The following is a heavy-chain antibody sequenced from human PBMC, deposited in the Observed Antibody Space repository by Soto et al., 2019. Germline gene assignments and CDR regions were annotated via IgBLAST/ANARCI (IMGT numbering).Heavy chain of an antibody. CDR3: AREHCSSTSFNGFDP. Sequence: GGSLRLFCAASGFTVSSNYKSWVRQAPGKGLEWVSVIYSGGSTYYADSVKGRFTISRDNSKNTLYLQMNSLRAEDTAVYYCAREHCSSTSFNGFDPWGQGTLVTVSS. CDR2: IYSGGST. V-gene: IGHV3-66*01. CDR1: GFTVSSNY. D-gene: IGHD2-2*01. J-gene: IGHJ5*02.